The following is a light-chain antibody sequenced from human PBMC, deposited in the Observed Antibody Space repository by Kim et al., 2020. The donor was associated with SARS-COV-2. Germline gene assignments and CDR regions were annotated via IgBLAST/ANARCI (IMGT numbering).Light chain of an antibody. CDR1: SNNVGDQG. J-gene: IGLJ3*02. V-gene: IGLV10-54*01. CDR2: RSN. Sequence: QAGLTQPPSVSKGLRQAATLTCSGNSNNVGDQGAAWLQQHQGHPPKLLSYRSNNRPSGISDRFSASRSGNTASLTITGLQPEDEADYYCSAWDSSPSGWVFGGGTKLTVL. CDR3: SAWDSSPSGWV.